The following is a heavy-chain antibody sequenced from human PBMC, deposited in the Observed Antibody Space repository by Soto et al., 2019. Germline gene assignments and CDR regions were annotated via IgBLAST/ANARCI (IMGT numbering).Heavy chain of an antibody. V-gene: IGHV1-18*01. CDR3: ARDGRVDTAMVTIGSYGMDV. CDR1: GYTFTSYG. CDR2: ISAYNGNT. Sequence: ASVKVSCKASGYTFTSYGISWVRQAPGQGLEWMGWISAYNGNTNYAQKLQGRVTMTTDTSTSTAYMELRSLRSDDTAVYYCARDGRVDTAMVTIGSYGMDVWGQGTTVTVSS. J-gene: IGHJ6*02. D-gene: IGHD5-18*01.